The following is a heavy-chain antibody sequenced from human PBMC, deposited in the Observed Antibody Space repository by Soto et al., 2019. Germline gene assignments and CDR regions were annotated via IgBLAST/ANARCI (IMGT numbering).Heavy chain of an antibody. D-gene: IGHD7-27*01. CDR1: GFTFSGSA. CDR2: IRSKANSYAT. CDR3: TRQELGIVDY. J-gene: IGHJ4*02. Sequence: EVQLVESGGGLVQPGGSLKLSCAASGFTFSGSAMHWVRQASGKGLEWVGRIRSKANSYATAYAASVKGRFTISRDDSKNTAYLKMNSLKTEDTAVYYCTRQELGIVDYWGQGTLVTVSS. V-gene: IGHV3-73*01.